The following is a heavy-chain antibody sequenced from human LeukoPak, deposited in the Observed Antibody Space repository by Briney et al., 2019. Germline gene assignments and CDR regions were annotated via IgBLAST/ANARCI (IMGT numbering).Heavy chain of an antibody. CDR1: GFTFSSYS. V-gene: IGHV3-21*01. CDR3: ARDSDVGVVLPSWTD. D-gene: IGHD2-2*01. Sequence: PGGSLRLSCAASGFTFSSYSMNWVRQAPGKGLEWVSSISSSSSYIYYADSVKGRFTISRGNAKNSLYLQMNSLRAEDTAVYYCARDSDVGVVLPSWTDWGQGTLVTVSS. CDR2: ISSSSSYI. J-gene: IGHJ4*02.